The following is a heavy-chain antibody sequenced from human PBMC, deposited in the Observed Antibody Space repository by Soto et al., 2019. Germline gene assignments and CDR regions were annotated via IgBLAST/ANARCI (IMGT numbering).Heavy chain of an antibody. Sequence: GASVKVSCKASGYTFTGYYMHWVRQAPGQGLEWMGWINPNSGGTNYAQKFQGWVTMARDTSISTAYMELSRLRSDDTAVYYCARATLAEGGYDYYYYYGMDVWGQGTTVTVSS. CDR1: GYTFTGYY. CDR2: INPNSGGT. D-gene: IGHD5-12*01. J-gene: IGHJ6*02. CDR3: ARATLAEGGYDYYYYYGMDV. V-gene: IGHV1-2*04.